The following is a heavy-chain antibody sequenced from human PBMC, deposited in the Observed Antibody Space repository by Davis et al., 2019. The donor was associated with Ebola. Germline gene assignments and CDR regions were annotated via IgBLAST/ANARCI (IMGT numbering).Heavy chain of an antibody. CDR2: IIPILGIA. D-gene: IGHD2-15*01. Sequence: SVTVSCKASGGTFSSYAISWVRQPPGPGLEWMGRIIPILGIANYAQKFQGRVTITADKSTSTAYMELSSLRSEDTAVYYCARCSGGSCIRLDYWGQGTLVTVSS. CDR3: ARCSGGSCIRLDY. V-gene: IGHV1-69*04. CDR1: GGTFSSYA. J-gene: IGHJ4*02.